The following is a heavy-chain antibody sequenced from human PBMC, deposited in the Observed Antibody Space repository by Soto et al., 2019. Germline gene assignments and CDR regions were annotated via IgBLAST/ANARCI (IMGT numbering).Heavy chain of an antibody. V-gene: IGHV3-11*01. CDR2: ISSSGSAI. D-gene: IGHD1-26*01. J-gene: IGHJ5*01. Sequence: GGSLRLSCAASGLSFNDYYMSWIRQAPGQGLEWISNISSSGSAIHYADSVKGRFTISRDNAKNSLYLQMNSLRAEDTAIYFCASSFVGPTRFDSRGQGTLVTGSS. CDR1: GLSFNDYY. CDR3: ASSFVGPTRFDS.